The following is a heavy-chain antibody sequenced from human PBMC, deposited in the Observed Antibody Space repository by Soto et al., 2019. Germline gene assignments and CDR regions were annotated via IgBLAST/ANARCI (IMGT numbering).Heavy chain of an antibody. CDR3: AREYSSSSRGDYYYYGMDV. CDR2: INPSGGST. Sequence: ASVKVSCKASGYTFTSYYMHWVRQAPGQGLEWMGIINPSGGSTSYAQKFQGRVTMTRDTSTSTVYMELSSLRSEDTAVYYCAREYSSSSRGDYYYYGMDVWGQGTTVTVSS. V-gene: IGHV1-46*01. D-gene: IGHD6-6*01. CDR1: GYTFTSYY. J-gene: IGHJ6*02.